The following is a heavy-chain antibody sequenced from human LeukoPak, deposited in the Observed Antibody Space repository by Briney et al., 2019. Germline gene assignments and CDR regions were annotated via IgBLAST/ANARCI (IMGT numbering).Heavy chain of an antibody. D-gene: IGHD6-19*01. CDR1: GFTFSSYS. V-gene: IGHV3-48*04. Sequence: GGSLRLSCAASGFTFSSYSMNWVRQAPGKGLEWVSYISSISSSSTYYADSVKGRFTISRDNAKNSLYLQMNSLRAEDTAVYYCARGRVGQWLVDAFDIWGQGTMVTVSS. CDR2: ISSISSSST. J-gene: IGHJ3*02. CDR3: ARGRVGQWLVDAFDI.